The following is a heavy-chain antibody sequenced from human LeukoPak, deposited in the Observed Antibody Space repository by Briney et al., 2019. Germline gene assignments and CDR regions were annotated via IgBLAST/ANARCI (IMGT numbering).Heavy chain of an antibody. CDR2: IDPSDPDV. D-gene: IGHD5-24*01. CDR1: GYKFTGFW. V-gene: IGHV5-51*01. Sequence: GESLKISCQTSGYKFTGFWIAWVRQMPGEGLEWMGIIDPSDPDVTYGPSFQGQVTISVDRSLSTAFLQWSALQTSDTALYFCARVGDGFKGGLDYWGQGTLVSVSS. CDR3: ARVGDGFKGGLDY. J-gene: IGHJ4*02.